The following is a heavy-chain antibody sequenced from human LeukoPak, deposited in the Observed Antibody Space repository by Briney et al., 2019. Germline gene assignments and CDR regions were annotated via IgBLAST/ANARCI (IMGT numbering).Heavy chain of an antibody. J-gene: IGHJ6*02. CDR2: IGGSVNAT. CDR1: GFTSSNYA. V-gene: IGHV3-23*01. Sequence: GGSLRLSCVASGFTSSNYALSWVRQAPGKGLEWVSSIGGSVNATYYADSVKGRFTISRDNSKNTLYPQMNSLRAEDTAVYYCARDQAFDWFYYYYGMDVWAWGPRSSSP. CDR3: ARDQAFDWFYYYYGMDV. D-gene: IGHD3-9*01.